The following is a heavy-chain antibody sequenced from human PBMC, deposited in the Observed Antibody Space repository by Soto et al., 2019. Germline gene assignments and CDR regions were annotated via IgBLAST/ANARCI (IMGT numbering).Heavy chain of an antibody. V-gene: IGHV1-24*01. CDR2: FDPEDGET. J-gene: IGHJ3*02. Sequence: ASVKVSCKVSGYTLTELSMHWVRQAPGKGLEWMGGFDPEDGETTYAQKFQGRVTMTEDTSTDTAYMELSSLRSEDTAVYYCATSSPRPQYDFWSGYHDAFDIWRQGTMVTVSS. CDR1: GYTLTELS. CDR3: ATSSPRPQYDFWSGYHDAFDI. D-gene: IGHD3-3*01.